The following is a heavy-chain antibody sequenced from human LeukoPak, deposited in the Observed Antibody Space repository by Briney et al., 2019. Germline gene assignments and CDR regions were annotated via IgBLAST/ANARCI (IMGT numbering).Heavy chain of an antibody. V-gene: IGHV3-23*01. D-gene: IGHD3-10*01. J-gene: IGHJ4*02. CDR3: AKSVYHSGNY. CDR1: GFTISTYG. Sequence: GGSLRLSCAASGFTISTYGMSWVRRAPGKGLEWVSSISGGTTYYADSVNGRFTISRDNSKNTVSLQMNSLRAEDTAVYYCAKSVYHSGNYWGQGTLVTVSS. CDR2: ISGGTT.